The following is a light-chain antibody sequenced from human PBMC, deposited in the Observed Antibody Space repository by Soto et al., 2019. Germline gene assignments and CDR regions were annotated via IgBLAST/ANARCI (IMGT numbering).Light chain of an antibody. V-gene: IGKV3-11*01. CDR2: DAS. CDR1: QSFSSS. J-gene: IGKJ5*01. Sequence: EIVLTQSPATLSLSPGERATLSCRASQSFSSSLAWYQQNPGQAPRLLIYDASKRATGIPARFSGRGSGTDFTLTISSLEPEDFAVYYCQQRSNWPPVITFGQGTRLEIK. CDR3: QQRSNWPPVIT.